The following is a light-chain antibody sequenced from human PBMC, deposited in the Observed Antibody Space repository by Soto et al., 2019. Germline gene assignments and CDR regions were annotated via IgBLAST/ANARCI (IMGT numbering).Light chain of an antibody. J-gene: IGKJ5*01. V-gene: IGKV3-11*01. CDR3: QQARSFPVT. Sequence: EIVLTQSPATLSLSPGERATLSCRASQSVNSYLAWYQQKSGQAPRLLIYDASNRATGIPARFSGSGSGTDFTLTISSLQPEDFATYYCQQARSFPVTFGQGTRLEIK. CDR1: QSVNSY. CDR2: DAS.